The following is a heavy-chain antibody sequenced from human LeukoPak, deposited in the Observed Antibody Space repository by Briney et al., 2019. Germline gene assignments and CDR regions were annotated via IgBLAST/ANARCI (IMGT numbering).Heavy chain of an antibody. Sequence: GASVKVSCKASGYTFTSYGISWVRQAPGQGLEWMGRIIPILGIANYAQKFQGRVTITADKSTSTAYMELSSLRSEDTAVYYCARVSSSWYHDAFDIWGQGTMVTVSS. D-gene: IGHD6-13*01. CDR1: GYTFTSYG. CDR2: IIPILGIA. J-gene: IGHJ3*02. V-gene: IGHV1-69*04. CDR3: ARVSSSWYHDAFDI.